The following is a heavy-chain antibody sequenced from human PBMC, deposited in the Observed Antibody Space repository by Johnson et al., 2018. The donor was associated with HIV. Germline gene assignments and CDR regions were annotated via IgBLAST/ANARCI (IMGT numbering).Heavy chain of an antibody. Sequence: VQLVESGGGLVQPGRSLRLSCTASGFTFGDYAMSWVRQAPGKGLEWVGFIRSKAYGGTTEYAASVKGRFIISRDDSKSIAYLQMNSLKTEDTAVYYCTRLYSSGWCGSAFDIWGQGTMVTVSS. J-gene: IGHJ3*02. V-gene: IGHV3-49*04. CDR3: TRLYSSGWCGSAFDI. CDR2: IRSKAYGGTT. CDR1: GFTFGDYA. D-gene: IGHD6-19*01.